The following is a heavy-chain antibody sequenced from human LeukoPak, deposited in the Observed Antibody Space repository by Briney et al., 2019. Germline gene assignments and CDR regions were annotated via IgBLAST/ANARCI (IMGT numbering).Heavy chain of an antibody. J-gene: IGHJ6*03. CDR1: GYSFTSYW. V-gene: IGHV5-51*01. Sequence: GESLKISCKGSGYSFTSYWIGWVRQMPGKGLEWMGIIYPGDSDTRYSPSFQGQVTISADKSISTAYLQWSSLKASDTAMYYCARQLDSYGRNYYYYYYMDVWGKGTTVTVSS. CDR2: IYPGDSDT. CDR3: ARQLDSYGRNYYYYYYMDV. D-gene: IGHD5-18*01.